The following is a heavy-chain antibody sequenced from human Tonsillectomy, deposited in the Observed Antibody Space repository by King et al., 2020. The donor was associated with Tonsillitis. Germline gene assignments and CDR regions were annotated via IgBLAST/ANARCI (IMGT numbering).Heavy chain of an antibody. J-gene: IGHJ3*02. CDR2: VYYTGST. CDR1: GGSMTPYY. V-gene: IGHV4-59*08. D-gene: IGHD3-16*01. CDR3: AKINIRSFDI. Sequence: VQLQESGPGLVKPSETLSLTCTVSGGSMTPYYWSWIRQPPGKGLEWIGYVYYTGSTNYNSSLTSRVTISVDTSKNQFSLNLSSVTAADTAVYYCAKINIRSFDIWGQGTMVTVSS.